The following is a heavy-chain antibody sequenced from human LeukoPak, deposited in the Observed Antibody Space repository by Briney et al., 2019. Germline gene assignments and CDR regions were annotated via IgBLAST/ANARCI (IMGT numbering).Heavy chain of an antibody. D-gene: IGHD3-22*01. Sequence: GASVKVSCKASGYTFTSYDINWVRQATGQGLEWMGWMNPNSGNTGCAQKFQGRVTITRNTSISTAYMELSSLRSEDTAVYYCARVGVIGSPYYYYMDVWGKGTTVTVSS. V-gene: IGHV1-8*03. CDR1: GYTFTSYD. CDR2: MNPNSGNT. J-gene: IGHJ6*03. CDR3: ARVGVIGSPYYYYMDV.